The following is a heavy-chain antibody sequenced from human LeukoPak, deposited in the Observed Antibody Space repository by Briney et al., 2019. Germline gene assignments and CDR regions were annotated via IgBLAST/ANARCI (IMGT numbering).Heavy chain of an antibody. CDR1: GGSISSSSYY. D-gene: IGHD3-10*01. CDR3: ARDRLLWFGELDF. V-gene: IGHV4-39*07. CDR2: IYYSGST. Sequence: SETLSLTCTVSGGSISSSSYYWGWIHQPPGKGLEWIGSIYYSGSTYYNPSLKSRVTISVDTSKNQFSLKLSSVTAADTAVYYCARDRLLWFGELDFWGQGTLVTVSS. J-gene: IGHJ4*02.